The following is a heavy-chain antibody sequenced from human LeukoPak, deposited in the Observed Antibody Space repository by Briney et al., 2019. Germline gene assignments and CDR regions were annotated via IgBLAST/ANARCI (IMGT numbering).Heavy chain of an antibody. Sequence: GGSLRLSCAASGFTFSSYAMSWVRQAPGKGLEWVSAISGSGSSTYYADSVKGRFTISRDNSKNTLYLQMNSLRAEDTAVYYCAKSRNYDSSGYYYSRDPTLDYWGQGTLVTVSS. CDR1: GFTFSSYA. CDR2: ISGSGSST. V-gene: IGHV3-23*01. CDR3: AKSRNYDSSGYYYSRDPTLDY. D-gene: IGHD3-22*01. J-gene: IGHJ4*02.